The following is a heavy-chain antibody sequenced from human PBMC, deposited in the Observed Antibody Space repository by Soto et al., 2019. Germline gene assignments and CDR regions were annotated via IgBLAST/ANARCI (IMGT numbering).Heavy chain of an antibody. CDR3: ATFDWLGASPLDPFDY. D-gene: IGHD3-9*01. CDR2: FDPEDGET. Sequence: ASVKVSCKVSGYTLTELSMHWVRQAPGKGLEWMGGFDPEDGETIYAQKFQGRVTMTEDTSTDTAYMELSSLRSEDTAVYYCATFDWLGASPLDPFDYWGQGTLVTVSS. J-gene: IGHJ4*02. V-gene: IGHV1-24*01. CDR1: GYTLTELS.